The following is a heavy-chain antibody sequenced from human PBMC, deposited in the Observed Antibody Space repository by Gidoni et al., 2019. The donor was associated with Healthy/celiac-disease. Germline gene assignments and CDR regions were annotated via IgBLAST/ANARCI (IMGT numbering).Heavy chain of an antibody. D-gene: IGHD2-2*01. J-gene: IGHJ3*02. Sequence: QVQLQESGPGLVKPSQTLALTCPVSGGSISSGSYYWSWIRQPAGKGLEWIGRIYTSGSTNSNPSLKIRVTISVDTSKNHFSLKLSSVTAADTAVYYCARDRGRRLLSGRDAFDIWGQGTMVTVSS. CDR1: GGSISSGSYY. CDR2: IYTSGST. CDR3: ARDRGRRLLSGRDAFDI. V-gene: IGHV4-61*02.